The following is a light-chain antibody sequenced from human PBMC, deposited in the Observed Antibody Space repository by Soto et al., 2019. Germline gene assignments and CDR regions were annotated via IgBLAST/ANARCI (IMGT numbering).Light chain of an antibody. J-gene: IGKJ1*01. CDR3: QQYNNLSSWA. CDR1: QSVRSN. V-gene: IGKV3-15*01. Sequence: EIVMTQSPATLSVSPGEWATLSCRASQSVRSNLAWYQQRPGQAPRLIXYAASTRATGIPARFSGSGSGTEFTLIIDSLQSEDFAVYYCQQYNNLSSWAFGQGTKVDIK. CDR2: AAS.